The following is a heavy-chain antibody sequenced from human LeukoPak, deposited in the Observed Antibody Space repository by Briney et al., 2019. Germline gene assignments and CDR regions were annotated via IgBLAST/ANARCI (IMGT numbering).Heavy chain of an antibody. CDR1: GGSISSSSNY. CDR3: ARHARYCSGGSCLRGPYYYYYYMDV. D-gene: IGHD2-15*01. V-gene: IGHV4-39*01. J-gene: IGHJ6*03. CDR2: IYYSGRT. Sequence: PSETLSLTCTVSGGSISSSSNYWGWIRQPPGKGLEWFGSIYYSGRTYYNPSLKGRVTISVDTSKNQCSLKLSSVTAADTAVYYGARHARYCSGGSCLRGPYYYYYYMDVWGKGTTVTVSS.